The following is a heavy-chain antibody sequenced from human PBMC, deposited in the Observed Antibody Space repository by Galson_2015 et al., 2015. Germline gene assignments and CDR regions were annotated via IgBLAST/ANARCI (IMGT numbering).Heavy chain of an antibody. J-gene: IGHJ3*02. V-gene: IGHV3-33*01. CDR3: ARAWDTMVRGNGAFDI. D-gene: IGHD3-10*01. CDR1: GFTFSSYG. CDR2: IWYDGSNK. Sequence: SLRLSCAASGFTFSSYGMHWVRQAPGKGLEWVAVIWYDGSNKYYADSVKGRFTISRDNSKNTLYLQMNGLRAEDTAVYYCARAWDTMVRGNGAFDIWGQGTMVTVSS.